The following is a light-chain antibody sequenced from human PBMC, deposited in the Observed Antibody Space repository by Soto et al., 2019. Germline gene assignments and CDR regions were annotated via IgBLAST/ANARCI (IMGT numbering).Light chain of an antibody. CDR2: GAS. V-gene: IGKV1-9*01. CDR3: QQLNAYPHS. Sequence: DIQLTQSPSFLSASVGDRVTITCRASQDITNYLAWYLQKPGKAPKLLIYGASTLQSGVPSRFSGSGSGTEFTLTVSSLQPEDFATYYCQQLNAYPHSFGGGTKVELK. J-gene: IGKJ4*01. CDR1: QDITNY.